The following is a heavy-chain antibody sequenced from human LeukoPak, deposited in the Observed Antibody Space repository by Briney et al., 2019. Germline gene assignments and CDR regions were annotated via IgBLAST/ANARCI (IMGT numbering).Heavy chain of an antibody. CDR1: GGTFSSYA. J-gene: IGHJ6*03. Sequence: SVKVSCKASGGTFSSYAISWVRQAPGQGLEWMGGIIPIFGTANYAQKFQGRVSITTDESTSTAYMELSSLRSEDTAVYYCASAGFGELSYYYYMDVWGKGTTVTVSS. CDR2: IIPIFGTA. D-gene: IGHD3-10*01. CDR3: ASAGFGELSYYYYMDV. V-gene: IGHV1-69*05.